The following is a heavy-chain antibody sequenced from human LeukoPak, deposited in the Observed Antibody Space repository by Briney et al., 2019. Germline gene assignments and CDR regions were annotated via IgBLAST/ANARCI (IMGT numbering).Heavy chain of an antibody. CDR1: GFTFSDYW. CDR3: ACIAAAGDYFDY. CDR2: IDQDGGGK. J-gene: IGHJ4*02. D-gene: IGHD6-13*01. Sequence: SGGSLRLSCAASGFTFSDYWMNWVRQAPGKGLEWVANIDQDGGGKYYLDSVKGRFTISRDNAKNSLYLQMNSLRAEDTAVYYCACIAAAGDYFDYWGQGTLVTVSS. V-gene: IGHV3-7*03.